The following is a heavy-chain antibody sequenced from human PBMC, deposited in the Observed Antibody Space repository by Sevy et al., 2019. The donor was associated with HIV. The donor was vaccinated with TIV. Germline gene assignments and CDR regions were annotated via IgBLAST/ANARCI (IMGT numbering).Heavy chain of an antibody. CDR1: GFTLNSYW. V-gene: IGHV3-7*01. CDR3: VRAIAADGSF. CDR2: IKQDGSVK. D-gene: IGHD6-13*01. Sequence: GGSLRLSCVASGFTLNSYWMSWVRQAPGKGLGWVANIKQDGSVKYYVDSVKGRFTISRDNARNVLYLQMNSLRVEDTALYYCVRAIAADGSFWGQGTLVTVSS. J-gene: IGHJ4*02.